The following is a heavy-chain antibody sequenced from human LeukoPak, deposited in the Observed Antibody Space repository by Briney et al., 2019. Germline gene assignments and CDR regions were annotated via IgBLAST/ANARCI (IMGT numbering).Heavy chain of an antibody. V-gene: IGHV4-59*01. CDR2: IYYSGST. Sequence: PSETLSLTCTVSGGSISSYYWSWIRQPPGKGLEWIGYIYYSGSTNYNPSLKSRVTISVDTSKNQFPLKLSSVTAADTAVYYCARAHRETVAGTVWGQGTLVTVSS. J-gene: IGHJ4*02. CDR3: ARAHRETVAGTV. CDR1: GGSISSYY. D-gene: IGHD6-19*01.